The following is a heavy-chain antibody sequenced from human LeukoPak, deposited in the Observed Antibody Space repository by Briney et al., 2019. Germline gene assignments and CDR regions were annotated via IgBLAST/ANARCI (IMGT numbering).Heavy chain of an antibody. V-gene: IGHV3-23*01. D-gene: IGHD3-22*01. Sequence: GGSLRLSGAASGFTFTNNAMTWVRQAPGKGLEWVSTVTGTDDTTYYADSVKGRFTISRDYSKSMLHLQMNSLRAEDSAIYYCAKGPQLNSGYHPDYWGQGTLVTVSS. CDR2: VTGTDDTT. CDR1: GFTFTNNA. J-gene: IGHJ4*02. CDR3: AKGPQLNSGYHPDY.